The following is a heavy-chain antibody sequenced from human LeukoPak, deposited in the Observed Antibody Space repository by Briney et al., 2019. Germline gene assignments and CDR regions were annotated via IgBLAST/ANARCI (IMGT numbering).Heavy chain of an antibody. CDR1: GFTFDDYG. CDR3: ARELGDGYILFYFDY. D-gene: IGHD5-24*01. J-gene: IGHJ4*02. Sequence: GGPLRLSCAASGFTFDDYGMSWVRQAPGKGLEWVSGINWNGGSTGYADSVKGRFTISRDNAKNSLYLQMNSLRAEDTALYYCARELGDGYILFYFDYWGQGTLVTVSS. V-gene: IGHV3-20*04. CDR2: INWNGGST.